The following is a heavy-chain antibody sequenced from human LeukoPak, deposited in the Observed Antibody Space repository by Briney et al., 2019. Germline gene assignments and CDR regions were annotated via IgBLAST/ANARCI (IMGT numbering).Heavy chain of an antibody. V-gene: IGHV1-2*02. CDR2: INPNSGGT. CDR3: ARPGLQRFLEWLPHLPRRFDY. J-gene: IGHJ4*02. CDR1: GYTFTGYY. Sequence: ASVKVSCRASGYTFTGYYMHWVRQAPGQGLEWMGWINPNSGGTNYAQKFQGRVTMTRDTSISTAYMELSRLRSDDTAVYYCARPGLQRFLEWLPHLPRRFDYWGQGTLVTVSS. D-gene: IGHD3-3*01.